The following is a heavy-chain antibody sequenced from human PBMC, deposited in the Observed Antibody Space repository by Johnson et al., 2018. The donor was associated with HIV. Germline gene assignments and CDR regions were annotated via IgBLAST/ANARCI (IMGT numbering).Heavy chain of an antibody. V-gene: IGHV3-30*04. J-gene: IGHJ3*02. Sequence: QVQLVESGGGVVQPGRSLRLSCAASGFTFSSYAMHWVRQAPGKGLEWVAVISYDGSNKYYADSVKGRFTISRANAKNTLYLQMNSLRAEDTAVYYCATFDAFDIWDQGTMVTVSS. CDR2: ISYDGSNK. CDR3: ATFDAFDI. CDR1: GFTFSSYA.